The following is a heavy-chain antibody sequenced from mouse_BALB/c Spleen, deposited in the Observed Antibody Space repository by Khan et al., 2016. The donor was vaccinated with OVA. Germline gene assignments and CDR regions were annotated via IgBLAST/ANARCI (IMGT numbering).Heavy chain of an antibody. Sequence: EVQLVESGPGLVKPSQSLSLTCTVTGYSFTSGYGWNWIRQFPGNKLEWMGYISYSGSTNYKPSIKSRISTTRDTYKKQFFLQLNSVTTEDTATYYFARTARIKYWGQGTTRTVSS. CDR3: ARTARIKY. CDR1: GYSFTSGYG. V-gene: IGHV3-2*02. D-gene: IGHD1-2*01. CDR2: ISYSGST. J-gene: IGHJ2*01.